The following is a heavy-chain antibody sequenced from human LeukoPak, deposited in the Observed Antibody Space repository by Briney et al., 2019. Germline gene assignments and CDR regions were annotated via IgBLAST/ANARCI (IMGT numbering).Heavy chain of an antibody. D-gene: IGHD3-9*01. Sequence: SETLSLTCTVSGGSISSYYWSWIRQPAGKGLEWIGRIYTSGSTNYNPSLTSRVTMSVDTSKNQFSLKLSSVTAADTAVYYCARDYYDILTGYWGGFDYWGQGTLVTVSS. CDR3: ARDYYDILTGYWGGFDY. CDR1: GGSISSYY. J-gene: IGHJ4*02. V-gene: IGHV4-4*07. CDR2: IYTSGST.